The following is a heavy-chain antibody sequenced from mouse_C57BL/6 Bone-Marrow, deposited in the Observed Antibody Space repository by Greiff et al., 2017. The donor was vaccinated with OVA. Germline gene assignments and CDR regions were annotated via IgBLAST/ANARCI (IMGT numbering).Heavy chain of an antibody. Sequence: EVKLVESEGGLVQPGSSMKLSCTASGFTFSDYYMAWVSQVPEKGLEWVANINYDGSSTYYMDSLKSRFIISRDNAKNILYLQMSSLKSEDTATYYCARGSGTEYYFDYWGQGTTLTVSS. V-gene: IGHV5-16*01. CDR1: GFTFSDYY. D-gene: IGHD4-1*01. CDR2: INYDGSST. J-gene: IGHJ2*01. CDR3: ARGSGTEYYFDY.